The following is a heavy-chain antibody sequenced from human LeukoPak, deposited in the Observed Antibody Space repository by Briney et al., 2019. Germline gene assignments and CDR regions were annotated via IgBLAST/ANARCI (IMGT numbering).Heavy chain of an antibody. V-gene: IGHV3-53*01. CDR1: GFIVSRNY. CDR3: ARASDYLAFDI. CDR2: IYSGGTT. D-gene: IGHD4-17*01. Sequence: PGGSLRLSCAASGFIVSRNYMSWVRQAPGKGLEWVSVIYSGGTTYHADFVKGRFTISRDNSKNTLYLQMNSLRAEDTAVYYCARASDYLAFDIWGQGTMVTVS. J-gene: IGHJ3*02.